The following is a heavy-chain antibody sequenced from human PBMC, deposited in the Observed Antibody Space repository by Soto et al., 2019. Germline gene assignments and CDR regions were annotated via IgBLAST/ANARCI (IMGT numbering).Heavy chain of an antibody. Sequence: SETLSLTCTVSCGSINDYYWGWIRQPPGKGLEWIGHVSSSGSTKYTPSLQSRVTISVGTSKKQFSLKLNSVTAADTAVYYCARVEGNYYDRSGHYVNWFDPWGQGIMVTVSS. CDR1: CGSINDYY. J-gene: IGHJ5*02. V-gene: IGHV4-59*01. D-gene: IGHD3-22*01. CDR3: ARVEGNYYDRSGHYVNWFDP. CDR2: VSSSGST.